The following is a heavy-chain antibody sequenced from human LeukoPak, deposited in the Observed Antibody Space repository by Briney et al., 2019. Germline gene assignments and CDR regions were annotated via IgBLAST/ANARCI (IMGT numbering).Heavy chain of an antibody. CDR1: GFTFSNAW. J-gene: IGHJ4*02. CDR3: TTRLTVTFGGVIVFDY. Sequence: GGSLRLSCAASGFTFSNAWMSWVRQAPGKGLEWVGRIKSKTDGGTTDYAAPVKGRFTISRDDSKNTLYLQMNSLKTEDTAVYYCTTRLTVTFGGVIVFDYWGQGTLVTVSS. CDR2: IKSKTDGGTT. V-gene: IGHV3-15*01. D-gene: IGHD3-16*02.